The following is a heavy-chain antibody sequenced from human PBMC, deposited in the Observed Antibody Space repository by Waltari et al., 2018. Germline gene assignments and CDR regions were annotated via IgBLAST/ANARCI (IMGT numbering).Heavy chain of an antibody. Sequence: QVQLVQSGAEVQKPRASAKVSCKASGDPFRGYYMHLVRQAPGQGLEWMGWINPNSGDTNYGQKFQGRVSMTWDTATTTIYLAMIRLRSDDTAVYYCARGREIGWFDPWGQGTLVTVSS. J-gene: IGHJ5*02. CDR1: GDPFRGYY. CDR3: ARGREIGWFDP. D-gene: IGHD3-10*01. CDR2: INPNSGDT. V-gene: IGHV1-2*02.